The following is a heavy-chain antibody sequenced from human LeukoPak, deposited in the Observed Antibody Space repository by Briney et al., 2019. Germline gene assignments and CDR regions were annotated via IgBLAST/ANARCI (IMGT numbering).Heavy chain of an antibody. J-gene: IGHJ4*02. CDR1: GFTFSSYS. V-gene: IGHV3-21*01. CDR2: ISSSSSYI. D-gene: IGHD1-26*01. Sequence: KTGGSLRLSCAASGFTFSSYSMNWVRQAPGKGLEWVSSISSSSSYIYYADSAKGRFTISRDNAKNSLYLQMNSLRAEDTAVYYCARDGREWELDYWGQGTLVTVSS. CDR3: ARDGREWELDY.